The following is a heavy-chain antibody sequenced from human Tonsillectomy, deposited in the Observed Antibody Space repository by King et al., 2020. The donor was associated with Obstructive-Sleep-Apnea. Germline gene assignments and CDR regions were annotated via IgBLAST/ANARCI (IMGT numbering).Heavy chain of an antibody. CDR2: IHHSGST. CDR1: GGSISSTNW. V-gene: IGHV4-4*02. D-gene: IGHD5-24*01. Sequence: LQLQESGPGLEKPSGTLSLTCAVSGGSISSTNWWSWVRQPPGKGLRWIGEIHHSGSTNYNPSLKSRVTISVDKSKNQFSLKLTSMTAADTAVYYCARVTWRPYYYGMDVWSQGTTVTVSS. CDR3: ARVTWRPYYYGMDV. J-gene: IGHJ6*02.